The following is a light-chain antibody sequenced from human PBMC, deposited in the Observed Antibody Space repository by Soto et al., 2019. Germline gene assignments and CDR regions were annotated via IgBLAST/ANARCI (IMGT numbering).Light chain of an antibody. CDR2: GAS. CDR1: QSVNSR. CDR3: QQYNNWHPIT. J-gene: IGKJ5*01. V-gene: IGKV3D-15*01. Sequence: EIVLTQSPATLSVSPGETVTLSWRASQSVNSRVAWYQQKPGQAPRLLIYGASSRANGIPDRFSGSVSGTEFTLTISRLEPEDFAVYYCQQYNNWHPITFGQGTRLEIK.